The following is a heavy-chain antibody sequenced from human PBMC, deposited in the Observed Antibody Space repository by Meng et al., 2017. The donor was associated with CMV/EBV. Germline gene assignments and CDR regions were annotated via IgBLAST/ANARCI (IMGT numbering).Heavy chain of an antibody. V-gene: IGHV1-2*02. CDR3: ARLGSTDAY. CDR2: INPNSGCT. D-gene: IGHD2-15*01. CDR1: GPAVTGAF. Sequence: QVEWVQYGVELKKRVTVVNASCKASGPAVTGAFMHWVRQAPGQGLEWMGWINPNSGCTNYEQKFPGRVKMTRDTSISTSYRELSRLRSAHTAVHYCARLGSTDAYWGQETLVTVSS. J-gene: IGHJ4*02.